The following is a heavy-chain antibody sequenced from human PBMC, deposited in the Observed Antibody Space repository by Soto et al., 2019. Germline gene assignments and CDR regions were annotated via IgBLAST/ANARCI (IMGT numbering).Heavy chain of an antibody. CDR3: ATVFDV. Sequence: EVQLVESGGGLVQPGGSLRVSCAASGFTFRSHRIHWVRQAPGKGLEWVSRIDTDGGGTSYADSVKGRFTISTDNAENKVYLQMNGLRVEDTAVYYCATVFDVWGQGPLVTVSS. CDR2: IDTDGGGT. V-gene: IGHV3-74*01. D-gene: IGHD4-17*01. J-gene: IGHJ4*02. CDR1: GFTFRSHR.